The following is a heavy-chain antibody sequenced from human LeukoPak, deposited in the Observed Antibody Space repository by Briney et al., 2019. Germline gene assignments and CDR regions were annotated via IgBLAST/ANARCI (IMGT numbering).Heavy chain of an antibody. J-gene: IGHJ6*04. D-gene: IGHD3-10*02. Sequence: GGSLRLSCAASGFTFSSYWMSWVCQAPGKGLEWVANIKQDGSEKYYVDSVKGRFTISRDNAKNSLYLQMNSLRAEDTAVYYCAELGITMIGGVWGKGTTVTISS. V-gene: IGHV3-7*01. CDR2: IKQDGSEK. CDR3: AELGITMIGGV. CDR1: GFTFSSYW.